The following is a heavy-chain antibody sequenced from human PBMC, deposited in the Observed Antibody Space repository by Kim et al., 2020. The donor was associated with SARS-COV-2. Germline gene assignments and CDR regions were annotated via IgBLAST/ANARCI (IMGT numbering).Heavy chain of an antibody. CDR1: GFTFSSYS. J-gene: IGHJ4*02. CDR2: ISSSSSYI. Sequence: GGSLRLSCAASGFTFSSYSMNWVRQAPGKGLEWVSSISSSSSYIYYADSVKGRFTISRDNAKNSLYLQMNSLRAEDTAVYYCASHYSSSWYATFDYWGQGTLVTVSS. D-gene: IGHD6-13*01. CDR3: ASHYSSSWYATFDY. V-gene: IGHV3-21*01.